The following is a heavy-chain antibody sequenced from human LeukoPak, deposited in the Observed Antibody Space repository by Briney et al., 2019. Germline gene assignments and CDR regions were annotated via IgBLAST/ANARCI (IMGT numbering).Heavy chain of an antibody. Sequence: GASVKVSCKASGYTFTSYAMNWVRQAPGQGLEWMGGIIPIFGTANYAQKFQGRVTITADKSTSTAYMELSSLRSEDTAVYYCARAHGITMIVGWFDPWGQGTLVTVSS. CDR1: GYTFTSYA. V-gene: IGHV1-69*06. CDR3: ARAHGITMIVGWFDP. CDR2: IIPIFGTA. J-gene: IGHJ5*02. D-gene: IGHD3-22*01.